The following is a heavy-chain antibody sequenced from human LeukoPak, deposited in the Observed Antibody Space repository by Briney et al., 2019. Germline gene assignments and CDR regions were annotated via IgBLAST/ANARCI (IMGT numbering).Heavy chain of an antibody. J-gene: IGHJ6*03. Sequence: SETLSLTCTVSGGSISSSSYYWGWLRQPPGKGLEWIGSIYYSGSTYYSPSLKSRVTISLDTSRNQFSLRLNSVTAADTAVYYCASFYCSGGSCYQYFSYYYMDVWGKGTTVTISS. D-gene: IGHD2-15*01. CDR3: ASFYCSGGSCYQYFSYYYMDV. CDR1: GGSISSSSYY. V-gene: IGHV4-39*01. CDR2: IYYSGST.